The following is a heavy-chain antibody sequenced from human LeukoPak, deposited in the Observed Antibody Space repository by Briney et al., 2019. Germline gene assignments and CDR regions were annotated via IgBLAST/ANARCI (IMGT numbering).Heavy chain of an antibody. CDR1: RFTFSSYG. CDR2: ISYDGSNK. Sequence: GGSLRLSCAASRFTFSSYGMHWVRQAPGKGLEWVAVISYDGSNKYYADSVKGRFTISRDNSKNTLYLQMNSLRAEDTAVYYCARKDKAMAKGMSWGQGTLVAVSS. V-gene: IGHV3-30*03. D-gene: IGHD5-18*01. J-gene: IGHJ5*02. CDR3: ARKDKAMAKGMS.